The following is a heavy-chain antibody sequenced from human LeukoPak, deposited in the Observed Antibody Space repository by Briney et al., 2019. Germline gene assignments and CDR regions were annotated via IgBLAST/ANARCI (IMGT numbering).Heavy chain of an antibody. D-gene: IGHD6-13*01. V-gene: IGHV3-7*01. CDR1: GFTFSSHW. CDR2: IKQDGSEK. Sequence: GGSLRLSCAASGFTFSSHWMSWVRQAPGKGLEWVANIKQDGSEKYYVDSVKGRFTISRDNAKNSLYLQMNSLRIEDTAVYYCALRGYSSSWTALDYWGQGTLVTVSS. J-gene: IGHJ4*02. CDR3: ALRGYSSSWTALDY.